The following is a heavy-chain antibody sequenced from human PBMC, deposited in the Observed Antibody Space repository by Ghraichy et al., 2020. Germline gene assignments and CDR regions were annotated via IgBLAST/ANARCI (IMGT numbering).Heavy chain of an antibody. CDR1: GFTFSNAW. J-gene: IGHJ4*02. V-gene: IGHV3-15*07. Sequence: GGSPRLSCAASGFTFSNAWMNWVRQAPGKGLEWVGRIKSKTDGGTTDYAAPVKGRFTISRDDSKNTLYLQMNSLKTEDTAVYYCTTDRLVGATWGDGIMYWGQGTLVTVSS. CDR2: IKSKTDGGTT. D-gene: IGHD1-26*01. CDR3: TTDRLVGATWGDGIMY.